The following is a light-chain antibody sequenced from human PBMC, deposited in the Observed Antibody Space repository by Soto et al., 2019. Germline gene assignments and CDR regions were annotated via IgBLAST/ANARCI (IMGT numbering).Light chain of an antibody. V-gene: IGLV2-8*01. Sequence: QSALTQSPSASGSPGQSVTISCTGTKNDIGVYDFVSWYQHHPGKAPRLIIYEVVQRPSGVPDRFSGSKSGNTASLTVSGLQAEDEADYYCSSYAGSTLFGGGTKLTVL. CDR2: EVV. J-gene: IGLJ2*01. CDR3: SSYAGSTL. CDR1: KNDIGVYDF.